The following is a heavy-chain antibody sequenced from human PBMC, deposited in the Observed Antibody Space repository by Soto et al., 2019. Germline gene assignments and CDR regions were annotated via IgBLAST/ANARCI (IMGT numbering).Heavy chain of an antibody. CDR3: ARAIEEAYYYHSSGYYLNY. Sequence: PSETLYLTCTVSGGSISSYYWSWIRQQPGKGLEWIGYIYYSGSTNYNPSLKSRVTISVETSKNQFSLKMSSVTAADTAVYYCARAIEEAYYYHSSGYYLNYWAQGT. CDR1: GGSISSYY. D-gene: IGHD3-22*01. V-gene: IGHV4-59*01. J-gene: IGHJ4*02. CDR2: IYYSGST.